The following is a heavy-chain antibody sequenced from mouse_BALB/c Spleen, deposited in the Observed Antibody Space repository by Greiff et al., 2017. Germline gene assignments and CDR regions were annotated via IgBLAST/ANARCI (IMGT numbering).Heavy chain of an antibody. CDR1: GFTFSSYG. CDR2: INSNGGST. V-gene: IGHV5-6-3*01. D-gene: IGHD2-10*02. CDR3: ARGGYGDY. J-gene: IGHJ2*01. Sequence: EVKLVESGGGLVQPGGSLKLSCAASGFTFSSYGMSWVRQTPDKRLELVATINSNGGSTYYPDSVKGRFTISRDNAKNTLYLQMSSLKSEDTAMYYCARGGYGDYWGQGTTLTVSS.